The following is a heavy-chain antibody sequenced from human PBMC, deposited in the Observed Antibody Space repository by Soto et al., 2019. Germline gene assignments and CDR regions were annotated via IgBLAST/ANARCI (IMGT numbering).Heavy chain of an antibody. D-gene: IGHD2-21*02. CDR1: GVSFIDYA. CDR3: AKARHSGDFAGSYDS. Sequence: GGSLRLSCEASGVSFIDYAINWVRQVPGRGLGYVAGIGGRGGNAFYADSMKGRFSISRDNSKNTVYLHMHNLRVDDSAMYYCAKARHSGDFAGSYDSWGQGTLVTVSS. V-gene: IGHV3-23*01. J-gene: IGHJ5*02. CDR2: IGGRGGNA.